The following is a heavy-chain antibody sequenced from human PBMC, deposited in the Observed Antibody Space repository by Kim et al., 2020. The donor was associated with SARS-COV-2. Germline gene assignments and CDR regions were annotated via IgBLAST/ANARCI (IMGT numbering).Heavy chain of an antibody. J-gene: IGHJ4*02. CDR2: IYYSGST. CDR1: GCSISSYY. CDR3: AGTHIVGATRGFDS. V-gene: IGHV4-59*13. D-gene: IGHD1-26*01. Sequence: SETLSLTCTVSGCSISSYYWSWIRQPPGKGLEWIGCIYYSGSTNYNPSLKSRVTISVDASKNQFSLRLTSVTAADTAMYYCAGTHIVGATRGFDSWGQGTLVTVSS.